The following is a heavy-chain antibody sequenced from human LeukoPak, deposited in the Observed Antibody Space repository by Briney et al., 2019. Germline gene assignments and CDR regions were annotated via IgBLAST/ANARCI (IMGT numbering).Heavy chain of an antibody. Sequence: GGSLRPSCAASGFTVSSNYMSWVRQAPGKGLEWVSVIYSGGSTYYADSVKGRFTISRDNSENTLYLQMNSLRAEDTAVYYCASSYDSSAYNDYWGQGTLVTVSS. D-gene: IGHD3-22*01. CDR1: GFTVSSNY. V-gene: IGHV3-53*01. CDR2: IYSGGST. J-gene: IGHJ4*02. CDR3: ASSYDSSAYNDY.